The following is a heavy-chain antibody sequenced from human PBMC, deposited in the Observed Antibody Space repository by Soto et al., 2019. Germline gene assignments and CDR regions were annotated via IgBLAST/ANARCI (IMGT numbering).Heavy chain of an antibody. CDR3: AKVGPRWELYHWYFDL. Sequence: EVQLLESGGGLVQPGGSLRLSCAASGFTFTTYAMSWVRQAPGKGLEWVSTISGSGGSTYYADSVKGRFTISRDNSKNTLYVQINSLRADNAAIYYCAKVGPRWELYHWYFDLWGRGTLVTVSS. J-gene: IGHJ2*01. CDR2: ISGSGGST. CDR1: GFTFTTYA. D-gene: IGHD1-26*01. V-gene: IGHV3-23*01.